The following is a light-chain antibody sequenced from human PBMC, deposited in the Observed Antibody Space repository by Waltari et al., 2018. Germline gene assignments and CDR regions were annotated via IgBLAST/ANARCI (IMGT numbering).Light chain of an antibody. J-gene: IGLJ3*02. CDR3: LLWYSGARWV. CDR2: DTS. Sequence: QAVVTQDPSLTVSAGGAVTLTFSSTAGAVASGHYHYWLQQKPGQVPRTIIYDTSHKPSCTPARFSGSPLGGNAVLTPSGAHPEDAADYYCLLWYSGARWVFGGGTKLSVL. V-gene: IGLV7-46*01. CDR1: AGAVASGHY.